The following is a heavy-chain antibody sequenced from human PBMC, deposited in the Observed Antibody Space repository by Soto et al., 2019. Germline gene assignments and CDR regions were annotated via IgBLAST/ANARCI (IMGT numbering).Heavy chain of an antibody. D-gene: IGHD2-15*01. CDR2: ISSSSSYI. J-gene: IGHJ4*02. CDR3: ASQLLPGYCSGGSCPFDY. CDR1: GFTFSSYS. V-gene: IGHV3-21*01. Sequence: EVQLVESGGGLVKPGGSLRLSCAASGFTFSSYSMNWVRQAQGKGLEWVSSISSSSSYIYYADSVKGRFTISRDNAKNSLYLQMNSLRAEDTAVYYCASQLLPGYCSGGSCPFDYWGQGTLVTVSS.